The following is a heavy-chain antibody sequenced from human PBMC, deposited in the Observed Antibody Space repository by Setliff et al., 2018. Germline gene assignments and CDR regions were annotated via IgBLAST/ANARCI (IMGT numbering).Heavy chain of an antibody. CDR2: INHSGSA. V-gene: IGHV4-34*01. J-gene: IGHJ4*02. Sequence: NPSETLSLTCAVYGGSFSTYYWIWIRQPPGKGLEWIGEINHSGSANYNPSLKSRVTISVDTSKNQFSLKLSSVTAADTAVYYCARGRAHVDYWGQGTLVTVSS. CDR1: GGSFSTYY. CDR3: ARGRAHVDY.